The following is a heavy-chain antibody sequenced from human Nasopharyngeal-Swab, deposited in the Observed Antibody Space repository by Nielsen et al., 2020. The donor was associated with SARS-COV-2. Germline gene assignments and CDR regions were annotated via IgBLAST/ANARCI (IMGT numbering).Heavy chain of an antibody. V-gene: IGHV1-46*01. Sequence: ARQAAGQGLQWMGIIYSGGGRTRYAQTFQGRVTMTRDTSTNTVYMELSSLRSEDTAVYYCARGLVGAHNWFDSWGQGTLVTVSS. J-gene: IGHJ5*01. CDR2: IYSGGGRT. CDR3: ARGLVGAHNWFDS. D-gene: IGHD1-26*01.